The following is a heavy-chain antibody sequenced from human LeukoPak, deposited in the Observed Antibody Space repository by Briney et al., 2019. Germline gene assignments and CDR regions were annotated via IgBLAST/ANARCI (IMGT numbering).Heavy chain of an antibody. CDR1: GGSFRSYY. D-gene: IGHD5-24*01. J-gene: IGHJ4*02. CDR2: IYYSGNT. CDR3: ARHSSDAYTLDY. Sequence: SETLSLTCTVSGGSFRSYYWTWIRQPPGKGLEWIGYIYYSGNTNYNPSLKSRVTISVDTSKNQFTLKLTPVTAADTAVYYCARHSSDAYTLDYWGQGTLVTVSS. V-gene: IGHV4-59*08.